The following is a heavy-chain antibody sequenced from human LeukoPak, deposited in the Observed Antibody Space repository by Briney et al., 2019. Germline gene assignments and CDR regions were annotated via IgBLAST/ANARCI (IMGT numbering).Heavy chain of an antibody. CDR3: AKNPSYDFWSGYYTHYYYYYMDV. CDR1: GFTVSRYD. CDR2: FGIVGDT. V-gene: IGHV3-13*01. D-gene: IGHD3-3*01. J-gene: IGHJ6*03. Sequence: GGSLRLSCAASGFTVSRYDMHWVRQATGKGLEWVSSFGIVGDTYYPGSVKGRFTMSRENASNTVHLQMNSLRDGDTAVYYCAKNPSYDFWSGYYTHYYYYYMDVWGKGTTVTVSS.